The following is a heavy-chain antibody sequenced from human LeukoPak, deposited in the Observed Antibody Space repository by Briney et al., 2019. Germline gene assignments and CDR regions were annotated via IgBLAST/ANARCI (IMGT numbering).Heavy chain of an antibody. CDR3: ATAVSSTSRYPWFDP. V-gene: IGHV1-18*01. Sequence: ASVKVSCKASGYTFTSYGISWVRQAPGQGLEWMGWISAYNGNTNYAQKLQGRVTMTTDTSTSTAYMELRSLRSEDTAVYYCATAVSSTSRYPWFDPWGQGTLVTVSS. CDR1: GYTFTSYG. J-gene: IGHJ5*02. D-gene: IGHD2-2*01. CDR2: ISAYNGNT.